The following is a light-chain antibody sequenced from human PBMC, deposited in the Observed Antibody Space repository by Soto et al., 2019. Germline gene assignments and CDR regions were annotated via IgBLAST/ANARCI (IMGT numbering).Light chain of an antibody. Sequence: QSALTQPPSASGSPGQSVTLSCTGTSSDVGAYNYLSWYQQHPGKAPKLMIYEVSKRPSGVPDRFSGSKSGNTASLTVSGLQAEDEADYYCSSYSGSNTNVFGTGTKLTVL. J-gene: IGLJ1*01. CDR2: EVS. CDR1: SSDVGAYNY. CDR3: SSYSGSNTNV. V-gene: IGLV2-8*01.